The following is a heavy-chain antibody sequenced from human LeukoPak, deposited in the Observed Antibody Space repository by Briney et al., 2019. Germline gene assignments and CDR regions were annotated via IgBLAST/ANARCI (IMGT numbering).Heavy chain of an antibody. CDR1: GFTFSSYA. D-gene: IGHD6-19*01. J-gene: IGHJ5*02. CDR3: ARGGIAVAGTYQGWFDP. V-gene: IGHV3-30*01. CDR2: ISYDGSNK. Sequence: TGGSLRLSCAASGFTFSSYAMHWVRQAPGKGLEWVAVISYDGSNKYYADSVKGRVTISRDNSKNTLYLQMNSLRAEDTAVYYCARGGIAVAGTYQGWFDPWGQGTLVTVSS.